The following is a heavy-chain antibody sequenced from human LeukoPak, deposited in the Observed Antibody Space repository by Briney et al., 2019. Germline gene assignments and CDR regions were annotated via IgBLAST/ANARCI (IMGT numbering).Heavy chain of an antibody. V-gene: IGHV3-30*18. CDR2: ISYDGSNK. Sequence: GRSLRLSCAASGFTFSSYGMHWVRQAPGKGLEWVAVISYDGSNKYYADSVKGRFTISRDNSKNTLYLQMNSLRAEDTAVYYCAKDRVAASRYGSDFDYWGQGTLVTVSS. CDR3: AKDRVAASRYGSDFDY. CDR1: GFTFSSYG. D-gene: IGHD3-10*01. J-gene: IGHJ4*02.